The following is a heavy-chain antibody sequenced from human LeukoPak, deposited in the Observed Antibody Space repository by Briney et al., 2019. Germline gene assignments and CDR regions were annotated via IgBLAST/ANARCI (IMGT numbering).Heavy chain of an antibody. CDR3: ARGDYYGSGSYYGYFDY. Sequence: GGSLRLSCAASGFTFSSYWMSWVRQAPGKGLEWVANIKQGGSEKYYVNSVKGRFTISRDNAKNSLYLQMNSLRAEDTAVYYCARGDYYGSGSYYGYFDYWGQGTLVTVSS. J-gene: IGHJ4*02. D-gene: IGHD3-10*01. CDR2: IKQGGSEK. CDR1: GFTFSSYW. V-gene: IGHV3-7*01.